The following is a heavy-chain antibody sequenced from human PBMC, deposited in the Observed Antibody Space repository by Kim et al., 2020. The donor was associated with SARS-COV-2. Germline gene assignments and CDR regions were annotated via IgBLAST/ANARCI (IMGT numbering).Heavy chain of an antibody. CDR2: ISYDGSQE. CDR1: GFTFSSYA. D-gene: IGHD3-22*01. V-gene: IGHV3-30*04. J-gene: IGHJ4*02. Sequence: GGSLRLSCAASGFTFSSYAMYWVRQAPGKGLEWVAGISYDGSQEYYTDSVKGRFTISRDRSKNTVNVQMDSLRDEDTAVYYCARRHYYDGRTYYPFDLWGQGTLVTAS. CDR3: ARRHYYDGRTYYPFDL.